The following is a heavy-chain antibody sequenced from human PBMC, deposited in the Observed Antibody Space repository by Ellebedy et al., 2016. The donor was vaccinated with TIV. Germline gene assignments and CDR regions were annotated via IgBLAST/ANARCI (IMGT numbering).Heavy chain of an antibody. J-gene: IGHJ4*02. CDR2: ISGYDGDT. Sequence: ASVKVSXXASGFTFSTYGISWVRQAPGQGLEWVGWISGYDGDTNYARRLQGRVTMTTDTSTNTTYMELRSLTSDDTAVYYCARETIAVPNTFRSTPNDYWGQGTLVTVSS. CDR1: GFTFSTYG. D-gene: IGHD6-19*01. CDR3: ARETIAVPNTFRSTPNDY. V-gene: IGHV1-18*01.